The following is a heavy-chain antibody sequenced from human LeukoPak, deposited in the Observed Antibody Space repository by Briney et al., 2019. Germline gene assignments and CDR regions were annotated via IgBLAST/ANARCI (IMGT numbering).Heavy chain of an antibody. V-gene: IGHV4-39*01. J-gene: IGHJ4*02. CDR3: ARQSALRPDY. CDR2: ISHGGST. Sequence: SETLSLTCTVSGASISSSSYYWGWFRQPPGKGLEWIGSISHGGSTYYHPSLKSRVTISGDMSKNQFSLKLNSVTAADTAVYYCARQSALRPDYWGQGTLVTVSS. D-gene: IGHD2-21*02. CDR1: GASISSSSYY.